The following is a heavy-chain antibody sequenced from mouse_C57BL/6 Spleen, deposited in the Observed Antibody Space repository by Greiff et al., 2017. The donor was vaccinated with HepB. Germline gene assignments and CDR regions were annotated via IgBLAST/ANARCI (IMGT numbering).Heavy chain of an antibody. D-gene: IGHD1-1*01. J-gene: IGHJ1*03. V-gene: IGHV1-26*01. CDR2: INPNNGGT. CDR1: GYTFTDYY. Sequence: EVQLQQSGPELVKPGASVKISCKASGYTFTDYYMNWVKQSHGKSLEWIGDINPNNGGTSYNQKFKGKATLTVDKSSSTAYMELRSLTSEDSAVYYSAREGNYYGSSRGYFDVWGTGTTVTVSS. CDR3: AREGNYYGSSRGYFDV.